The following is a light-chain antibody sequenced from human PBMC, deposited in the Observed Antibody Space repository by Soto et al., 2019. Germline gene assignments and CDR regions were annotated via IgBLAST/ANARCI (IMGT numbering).Light chain of an antibody. J-gene: IGKJ5*01. CDR1: QSVLYSSNNKNY. CDR2: WAS. CDR3: QHYYTTRIT. V-gene: IGKV4-1*01. Sequence: DIVMTQSPDSLAVSLGERATINCKSSQSVLYSSNNKNYLAWYKQKPGQPPKLFISWASTRESGVPDRFSGRGSGTNFTLTISSRQAEDVAVYYCQHYYTTRITFGQGTRLEIK.